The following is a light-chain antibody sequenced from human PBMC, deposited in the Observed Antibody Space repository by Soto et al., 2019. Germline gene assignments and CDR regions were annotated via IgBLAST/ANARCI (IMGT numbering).Light chain of an antibody. CDR1: QTISSW. J-gene: IGKJ1*01. V-gene: IGKV1-5*03. Sequence: DXXMTQSXSTLXASVGDRVTITCRASQTISSWLAWYQQKPGKAPKLLIYKASSLESGVSSRFSGSGSGTEFTLTISSLQSDDFATYYCQQYNSYPWTFGQGTRVEIK. CDR2: KAS. CDR3: QQYNSYPWT.